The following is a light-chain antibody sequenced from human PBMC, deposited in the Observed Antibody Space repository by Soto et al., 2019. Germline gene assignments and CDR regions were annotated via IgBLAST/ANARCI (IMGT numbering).Light chain of an antibody. CDR1: ESISNW. Sequence: DIQMTQSPSILSASVGDRVAITCRASESISNWLAWYQQKPGKAPKVLIYDASRLQSGVPERFSGSGSGTEFTLTISSLQADDIATYYCQQYKSYSYTFGQGTNLDI. CDR2: DAS. V-gene: IGKV1-5*01. J-gene: IGKJ2*01. CDR3: QQYKSYSYT.